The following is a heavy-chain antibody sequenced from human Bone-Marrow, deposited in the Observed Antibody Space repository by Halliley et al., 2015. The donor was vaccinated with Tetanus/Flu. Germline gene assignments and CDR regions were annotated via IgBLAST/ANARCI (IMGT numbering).Heavy chain of an antibody. J-gene: IGHJ3*02. D-gene: IGHD3-3*01. Sequence: QLVQSGAEVKKPGSSVKVSCQTSGGTFTEHSFSWVRQAPGQGLQWMGGLIPLLGATHYEERFEGRITITADESTSTVYMQLSSLTSEDTAMYFCARDTGRYYDASGYYSGDAFEIWGQGTMVTVSS. CDR1: GGTFTEHS. CDR3: ARDTGRYYDASGYYSGDAFEI. V-gene: IGHV1-69*19. CDR2: LIPLLGAT.